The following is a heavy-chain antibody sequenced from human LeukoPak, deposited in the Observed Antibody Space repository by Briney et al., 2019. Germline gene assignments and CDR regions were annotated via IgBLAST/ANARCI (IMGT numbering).Heavy chain of an antibody. CDR1: GFTFSSYD. J-gene: IGHJ6*03. CDR3: ARSGAVPGSMDV. CDR2: IGTAGDT. D-gene: IGHD1-26*01. Sequence: GGSLRLSCAASGFTFSSYDMPWVRQATGKGLEWVSAIGTAGDTYYPGSVKGRFTISRENAKNSLYLQMNSLRAGDTAVYYCARSGAVPGSMDVWGKGTTVTVSS. V-gene: IGHV3-13*01.